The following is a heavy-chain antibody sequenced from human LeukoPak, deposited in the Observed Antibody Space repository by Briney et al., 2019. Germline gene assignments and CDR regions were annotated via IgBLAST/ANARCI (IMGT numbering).Heavy chain of an antibody. V-gene: IGHV4-59*12. D-gene: IGHD3-3*01. J-gene: IGHJ6*03. Sequence: SETLSLTCTVSGGSISSYYWSWIRQPPGKGLEWIGYIYHSGSTYYNPSLKSRVTISVDRSKNQFSLKLSSVTAADTAVYYCARARAPRDTIFGVVINDTDYYYYYYMDVWGKGTTVTVSS. CDR3: ARARAPRDTIFGVVINDTDYYYYYYMDV. CDR2: IYHSGST. CDR1: GGSISSYY.